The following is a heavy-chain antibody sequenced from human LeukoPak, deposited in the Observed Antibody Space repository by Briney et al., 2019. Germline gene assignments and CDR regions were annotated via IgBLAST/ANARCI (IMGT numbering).Heavy chain of an antibody. J-gene: IGHJ4*02. Sequence: GGSLRLSCAASGFTFSSYWMHWVRQAQGKGLVWVSRINTGGSTTDYADSVKGRFTISRDNAKNTLYLQMNSLRAEDTAVYYCSRDLRGRDDYWGQGILVIVSS. V-gene: IGHV3-74*01. CDR1: GFTFSSYW. D-gene: IGHD5-24*01. CDR3: SRDLRGRDDY. CDR2: INTGGSTT.